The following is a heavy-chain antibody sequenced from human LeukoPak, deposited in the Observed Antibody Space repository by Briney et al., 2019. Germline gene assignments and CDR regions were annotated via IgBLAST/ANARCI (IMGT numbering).Heavy chain of an antibody. V-gene: IGHV3-53*01. J-gene: IGHJ4*02. CDR2: IYSGGST. CDR1: GFTVSSNY. Sequence: GGSLRLSCAASGFTVSSNYMSWVRQAPGKGLEWVSVIYSGGSTYYADSVKGRFTISRDNSKNTLYFQMNTLRAEDTAVYYCVRELAGGIFDYWGQGILVTVSS. CDR3: VRELAGGIFDY. D-gene: IGHD1-26*01.